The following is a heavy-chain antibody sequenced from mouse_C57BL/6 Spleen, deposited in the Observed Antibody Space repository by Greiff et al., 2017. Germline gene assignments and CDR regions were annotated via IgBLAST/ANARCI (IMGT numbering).Heavy chain of an antibody. V-gene: IGHV1-15*01. CDR2: IDSETGGT. CDR1: GYTFTDYE. CDR3: TRNHYVLFDY. D-gene: IGHD1-2*01. Sequence: QVQLQQSGAELVRPGASVTLSCKASGYTFTDYEMHWVKQTPVHGLEWIGAIDSETGGTAYNQKFKGKAILTADKSSRTAYMELRSLTSEDSAVYYCTRNHYVLFDYWGQGTTLTVSS. J-gene: IGHJ2*01.